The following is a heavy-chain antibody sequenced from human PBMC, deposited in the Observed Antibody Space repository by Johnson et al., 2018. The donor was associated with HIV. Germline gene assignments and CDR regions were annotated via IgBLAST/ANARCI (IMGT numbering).Heavy chain of an antibody. CDR2: IRYDGSKK. J-gene: IGHJ3*02. CDR1: GFTFSSYG. V-gene: IGHV3-30*02. Sequence: QVQLVESGGGVVQPGRSLRLSCAASGFTFSSYGMHWVRQAPGKGLEWVALIRYDGSKKYYADSVKGRFTISRDNSKNTMDLQMNSLRAEDTAVYYCAKEYYYDSSGFPDAFDIWGQGTMVTVSS. D-gene: IGHD3-22*01. CDR3: AKEYYYDSSGFPDAFDI.